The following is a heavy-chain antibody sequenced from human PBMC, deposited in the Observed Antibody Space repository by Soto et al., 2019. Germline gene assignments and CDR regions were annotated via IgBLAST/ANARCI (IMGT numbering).Heavy chain of an antibody. D-gene: IGHD2-8*01. V-gene: IGHV3-30-3*01. Sequence: GGSLRFSCAASGFTFSSYAMHWVRQAPGKGLEWVAVISYDGSNKYYADSVKGRSTISRDNSKNTLYLQMNSLRAEDTAVYYCASLLVGCTNGVCYNIRENDAFDIWGQGTMVTVSS. CDR3: ASLLVGCTNGVCYNIRENDAFDI. CDR1: GFTFSSYA. CDR2: ISYDGSNK. J-gene: IGHJ3*02.